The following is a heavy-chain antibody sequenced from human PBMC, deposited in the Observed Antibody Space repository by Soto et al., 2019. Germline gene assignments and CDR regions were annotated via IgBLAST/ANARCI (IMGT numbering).Heavy chain of an antibody. Sequence: SETLSLTCTVSGGSISSYYWSWIRQPPGKGLEWIGYIYYSGSTNYNPSLKSRVTISVDTSKNQFSLKLSSVTAADTAVYYCARLMTDNYYYYYYMDVWGKGTKVTVS. J-gene: IGHJ6*03. V-gene: IGHV4-59*08. CDR2: IYYSGST. D-gene: IGHD2-21*02. CDR1: GGSISSYY. CDR3: ARLMTDNYYYYYYMDV.